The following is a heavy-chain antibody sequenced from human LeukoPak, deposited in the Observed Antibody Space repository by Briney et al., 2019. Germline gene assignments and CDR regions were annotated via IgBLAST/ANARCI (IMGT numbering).Heavy chain of an antibody. CDR2: ISYDGSNK. CDR1: GFTFSSYG. V-gene: IGHV3-30*18. J-gene: IGHJ4*02. Sequence: PGRSLRLSCAASGFTFSSYGMHWVRQAPGKGLEWVAVISYDGSNKYYADSVKGRFTISRDNSKNTLYLQMNSLRAEDTAVYYCAKEAYSGYDYGGFDYWGQGTLVTVSS. D-gene: IGHD5-12*01. CDR3: AKEAYSGYDYGGFDY.